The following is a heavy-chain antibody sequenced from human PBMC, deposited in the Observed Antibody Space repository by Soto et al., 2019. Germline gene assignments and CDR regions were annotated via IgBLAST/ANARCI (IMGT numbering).Heavy chain of an antibody. J-gene: IGHJ3*01. CDR1: GGSFSGYY. Sequence: QVQLQQWGAGLLKPSETLSLTCAVYGGSFSGYYWSWIRQPPGKGLEWIGEINHSGSTNYNPSLKSRVTISVDTSKNQFSLKLSSVTAADTAVYYCASSYSGYLDGWGQGTMVTVSS. D-gene: IGHD5-12*01. V-gene: IGHV4-34*01. CDR3: ASSYSGYLDG. CDR2: INHSGST.